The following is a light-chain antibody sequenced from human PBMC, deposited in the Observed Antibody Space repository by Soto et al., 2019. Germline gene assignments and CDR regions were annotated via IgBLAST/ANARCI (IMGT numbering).Light chain of an antibody. CDR3: QQYESYSYT. V-gene: IGKV1-5*01. CDR2: DAS. J-gene: IGKJ2*01. CDR1: QRISWR. Sequence: DIQMTQSPSTLSVSVGDRVTITCRASQRISWRLAWYQQRPGKAPKLLIYDASSLQSVVPSRFSGRRSGTEFTLTISSLQPDDFATYFCQQYESYSYTFGQGTKLEIK.